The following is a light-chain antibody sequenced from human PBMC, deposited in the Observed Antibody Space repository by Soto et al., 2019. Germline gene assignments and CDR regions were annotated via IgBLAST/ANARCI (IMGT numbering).Light chain of an antibody. CDR3: LLSYSGPWV. V-gene: IGLV7-46*01. Sequence: QAVVTQEHSLTVSPGGTVTLTCGSSTGAVTSGHYPYWFQQKPGQAPRTLIYDANKKHSWTPARFSGSLLGGKAALTLSGAQPEDEAEYYCLLSYSGPWVFGGGTKLTVL. CDR1: TGAVTSGHY. CDR2: DAN. J-gene: IGLJ3*02.